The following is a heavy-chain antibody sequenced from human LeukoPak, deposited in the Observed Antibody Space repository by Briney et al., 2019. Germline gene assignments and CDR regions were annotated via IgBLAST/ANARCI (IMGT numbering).Heavy chain of an antibody. Sequence: SETLSLTCAVYGGSFSGYCWSWIRQPPGKGLEWIGEINHSGSTNYNPSLKSRVTISVDTSKNQFSLKLSSVTAADTAVYYCARSTRRFDYWGQGTLVTVSS. CDR1: GGSFSGYC. V-gene: IGHV4-34*01. J-gene: IGHJ4*02. CDR2: INHSGST. CDR3: ARSTRRFDY. D-gene: IGHD2-2*01.